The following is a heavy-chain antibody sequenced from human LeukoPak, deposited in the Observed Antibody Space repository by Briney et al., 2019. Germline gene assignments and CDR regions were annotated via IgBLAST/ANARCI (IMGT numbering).Heavy chain of an antibody. D-gene: IGHD6-19*01. Sequence: GRSLRLSCAASGFTFSSYAMHWVRQAPGKGLEWVAVISYDGSNKYYADSVKGRFTISRDNSKNTLYLQMNSLRAEDTAMYYCARGTPSSSGWLYYGMDVWGQGTTVTVSS. CDR3: ARGTPSSSGWLYYGMDV. CDR2: ISYDGSNK. V-gene: IGHV3-30-3*01. CDR1: GFTFSSYA. J-gene: IGHJ6*02.